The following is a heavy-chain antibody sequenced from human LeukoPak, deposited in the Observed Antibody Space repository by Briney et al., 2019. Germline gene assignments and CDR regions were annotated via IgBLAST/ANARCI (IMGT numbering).Heavy chain of an antibody. D-gene: IGHD6-13*01. CDR3: ARMGSSSFNWFDP. Sequence: PGESLKISCKGSGYSFATSWIGWVRQMPGKGLEWMGIIYPGDSDTRYSPSFQGQVTISADKSISTAYLQWSRLKASDTAMYYCARMGSSSFNWFDPWGQGTLVTVSS. CDR1: GYSFATSW. CDR2: IYPGDSDT. V-gene: IGHV5-51*01. J-gene: IGHJ5*02.